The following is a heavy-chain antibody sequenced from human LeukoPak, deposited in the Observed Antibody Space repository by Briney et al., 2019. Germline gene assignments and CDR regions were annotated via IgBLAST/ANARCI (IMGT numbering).Heavy chain of an antibody. Sequence: ASVKVSCKASGGTFSNYAISWVRQAPGQGLEWMAGGIPVFGTTDYAQKFQGRVTITADESTSTAYLELSSLRSEDTAVYYCATDRGILGYCSGGSCYSLHYWGQGTLVTVSS. CDR2: GIPVFGTT. V-gene: IGHV1-69*13. CDR3: ATDRGILGYCSGGSCYSLHY. D-gene: IGHD2-15*01. J-gene: IGHJ4*02. CDR1: GGTFSNYA.